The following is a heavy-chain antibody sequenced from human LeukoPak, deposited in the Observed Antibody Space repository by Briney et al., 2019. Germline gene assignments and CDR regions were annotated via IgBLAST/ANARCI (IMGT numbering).Heavy chain of an antibody. D-gene: IGHD3-16*02. Sequence: SETLSLTCTVSGGSISSYYWSWIRQPPGKGLEWIGYIYYSGSTNYNPSLKSRVTISVDTSKNQFSLKLSSVTAADTAVYYCARIETFGGVIDYFDYWGQGTLVTVSS. J-gene: IGHJ4*02. V-gene: IGHV4-59*08. CDR1: GGSISSYY. CDR3: ARIETFGGVIDYFDY. CDR2: IYYSGST.